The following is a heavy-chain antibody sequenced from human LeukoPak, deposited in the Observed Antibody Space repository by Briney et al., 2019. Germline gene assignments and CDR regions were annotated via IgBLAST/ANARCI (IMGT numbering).Heavy chain of an antibody. V-gene: IGHV1-8*03. D-gene: IGHD2-2*01. CDR3: ARQRGGYCGIDSCSYYFDY. Sequence: ASVKVSCKTSGYNFIDYDVNWVRQAPGQGLEWMGWMNPASGNTGYSQRFQGRVNIVRDTSVATAYMELTSLTSEDTAVYFCARQRGGYCGIDSCSYYFDYWGQGTQVTVST. J-gene: IGHJ4*02. CDR1: GYNFIDYD. CDR2: MNPASGNT.